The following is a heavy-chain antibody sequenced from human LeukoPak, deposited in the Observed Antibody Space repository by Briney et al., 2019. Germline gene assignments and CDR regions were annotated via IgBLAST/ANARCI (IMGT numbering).Heavy chain of an antibody. D-gene: IGHD5-18*01. V-gene: IGHV1-69*13. Sequence: SVKVSCKASGGTFSSYAISWVRQAPGQGLEWMGGIIPIFGTANYAQKFQGRVTITADESTSTAYMELSSLRSEDTAVYYCAIGRDTAMVQDYYYYGIDVWGQGTTVTVSS. CDR3: AIGRDTAMVQDYYYYGIDV. CDR1: GGTFSSYA. J-gene: IGHJ6*02. CDR2: IIPIFGTA.